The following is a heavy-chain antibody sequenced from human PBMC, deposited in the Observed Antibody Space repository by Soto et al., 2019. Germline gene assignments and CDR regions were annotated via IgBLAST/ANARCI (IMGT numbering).Heavy chain of an antibody. CDR3: ATSRIGDPFRRYYFDY. V-gene: IGHV1-3*04. J-gene: IGHJ4*02. CDR1: GYTFTGHA. D-gene: IGHD2-15*01. Sequence: GASVKVSCKASGYTFTGHAIQWVRQAPGQRLEWMGWINTGNDNTQYSQNFQGRVTITRDTSASTAYMDLSRLRSEDTAVYYCATSRIGDPFRRYYFDYWGQGTLVTVSS. CDR2: INTGNDNT.